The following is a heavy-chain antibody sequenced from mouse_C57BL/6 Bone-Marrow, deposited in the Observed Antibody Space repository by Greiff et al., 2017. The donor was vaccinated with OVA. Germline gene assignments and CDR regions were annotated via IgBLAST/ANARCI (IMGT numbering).Heavy chain of an antibody. D-gene: IGHD3-3*01. J-gene: IGHJ1*03. V-gene: IGHV5-2*01. CDR3: ARLGSAYWYFDV. CDR2: INSDGGST. CDR1: EYEFPSHD. Sequence: EVKLVESGGGLVQPGESLKLSCESNEYEFPSHDMSWVRKTPEKRLELVAAINSDGGSTYYPDTMERRFIISRDNTKNTLYLQMSSLRSEDTALDYCARLGSAYWYFDVWGTGTTVTVSS.